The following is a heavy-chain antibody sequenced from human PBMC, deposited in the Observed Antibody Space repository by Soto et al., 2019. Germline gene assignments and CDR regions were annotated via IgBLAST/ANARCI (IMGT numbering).Heavy chain of an antibody. CDR3: ARLPKGSLVTA. V-gene: IGHV3-48*02. D-gene: IGHD2-21*02. J-gene: IGHJ4*02. CDR2: ISSRSDNI. Sequence: VGSLRLSCVASGFRFSDHSMTWVRQSPGKGLQWIAYISSRSDNIYYAESVRGRFTVSRDNAKNALFLQMNSLRDDDTATYYCARLPKGSLVTAWGQGTRVTVSS. CDR1: GFRFSDHS.